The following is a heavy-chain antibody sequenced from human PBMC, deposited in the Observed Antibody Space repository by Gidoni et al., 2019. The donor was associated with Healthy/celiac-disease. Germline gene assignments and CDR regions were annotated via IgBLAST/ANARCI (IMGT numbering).Heavy chain of an antibody. J-gene: IGHJ6*02. CDR3: ARFRRGDYRYGMDV. V-gene: IGHV1-69*01. Sequence: QVQLVQSGAEVKKPGSSVMVSCKASGGTFSSYAISWVRQAPGQGLEWMGGIIPICGTANYAQKFQGRVTITADESTSTAYIELSTLRSEDTAVYYCARFRRGDYRYGMDVWGQGTTVTVSS. CDR1: GGTFSSYA. CDR2: IIPICGTA.